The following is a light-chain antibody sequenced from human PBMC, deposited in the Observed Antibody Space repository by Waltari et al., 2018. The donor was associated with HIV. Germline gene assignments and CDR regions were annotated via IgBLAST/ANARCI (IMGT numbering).Light chain of an antibody. CDR2: GKD. CDR3: DSRDTNDKHLV. CDR1: XPXRYS. V-gene: IGLV3-19*01. J-gene: IGLJ1*01. Sequence: SXDLTQDPAVXVAXGQTVRIXCXGDXPXRYSANWYQPXPGQAPVVVMYGKDNRPSGIPDRFSGSSSGNTGSLTITGAQAEDEAVYYCDSRDTNDKHLVFGTGTKV.